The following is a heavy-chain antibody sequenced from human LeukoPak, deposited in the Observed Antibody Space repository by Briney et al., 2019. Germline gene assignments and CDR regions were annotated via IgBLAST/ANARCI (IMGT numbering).Heavy chain of an antibody. CDR2: ISSSSNDI. D-gene: IGHD5-12*01. CDR3: ARESGYDIDFDY. V-gene: IGHV3-21*01. CDR1: GFTFSNYS. Sequence: PGGSLRLSCAASGFTFSNYSLNWVRQAPGKGLEWVSSISSSSNDIHYADSVKGRFTISRDNAKNSLYLQMNSLRAEDTAVYYCARESGYDIDFDYWGQGTLVTVSS. J-gene: IGHJ4*02.